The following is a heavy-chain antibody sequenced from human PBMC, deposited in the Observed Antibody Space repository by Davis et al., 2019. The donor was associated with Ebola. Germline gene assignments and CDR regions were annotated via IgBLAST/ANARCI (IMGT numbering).Heavy chain of an antibody. CDR3: ARDGSAFNYYYGMDV. CDR2: IIPIFGTA. V-gene: IGHV1-69*13. Sequence: SVKVSCKVSGYTLTELSMHWVRQAPGQGLKWMGGIIPIFGTANYAQKFQGRVTITADESTSTAYMELSSLRSEDTAVYYCARDGSAFNYYYGMDVWGKGTTVTVSS. CDR1: GYTLTELS. D-gene: IGHD3-10*01. J-gene: IGHJ6*04.